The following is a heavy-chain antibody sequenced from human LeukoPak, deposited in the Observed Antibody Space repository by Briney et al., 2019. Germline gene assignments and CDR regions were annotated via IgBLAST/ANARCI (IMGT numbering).Heavy chain of an antibody. D-gene: IGHD3-10*01. CDR2: IWYDGSNK. V-gene: IGHV3-33*01. CDR3: ARDFTVRGVIIGAFDI. CDR1: GFTFSSYG. J-gene: IGHJ3*02. Sequence: GGSLRLSCAASGFTFSSYGMHWVRQAPGKGLEWVAVIWYDGSNKYYADSVKGRFTISRDNSKNTLYLQMNSLRAEDTAVYYCARDFTVRGVIIGAFDIWGQGIMVTVSS.